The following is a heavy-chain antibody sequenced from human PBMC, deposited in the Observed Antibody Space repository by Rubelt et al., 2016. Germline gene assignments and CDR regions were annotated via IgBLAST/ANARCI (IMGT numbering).Heavy chain of an antibody. D-gene: IGHD5-12*01. Sequence: VQLVESGGGLVQPGGSLRLSCAASGFTFSSYAMSWVRQAPGKGLEWVSTISGSGGSTYYADSVKGRFTISRDHAKNSLYLQMNSLRAEDTAVYYCARDLSGSGSRPYGMDVWGQGTTVTVSS. CDR1: GFTFSSYA. V-gene: IGHV3-23*04. CDR2: ISGSGGST. CDR3: ARDLSGSGSRPYGMDV. J-gene: IGHJ6*02.